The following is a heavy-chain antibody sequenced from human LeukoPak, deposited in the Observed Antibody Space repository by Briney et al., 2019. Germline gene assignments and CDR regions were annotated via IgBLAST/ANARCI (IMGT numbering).Heavy chain of an antibody. V-gene: IGHV3-48*03. CDR1: GFTFSSYE. Sequence: PGGSLRLSCAASGFTFSSYEMNWVRQAPGKGLEWVSYISSSGSTIYYADSVKGRFTISGDNAKNSLYLQMNSLRAEDTAVYYCAELGITMIGGVWGKGTTATISS. J-gene: IGHJ6*04. CDR3: AELGITMIGGV. D-gene: IGHD3-10*02. CDR2: ISSSGSTI.